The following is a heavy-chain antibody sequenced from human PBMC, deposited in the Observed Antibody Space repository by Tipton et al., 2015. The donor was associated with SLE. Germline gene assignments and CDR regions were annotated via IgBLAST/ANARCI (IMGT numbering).Heavy chain of an antibody. J-gene: IGHJ5*02. D-gene: IGHD3-3*01. CDR1: GFTFRNYA. CDR3: AKDFGDDPTFFTS. CDR2: VSARTNIA. Sequence: SLRLSCAASGFTFRNYAMTWVRQAPGKGLDWISSVSARTNIAYYTDSVKGRFTISRDNSKSTLYLQMSSLRAEDTAVYYCAKDFGDDPTFFTSWGQGTLVSVSS. V-gene: IGHV3-23*01.